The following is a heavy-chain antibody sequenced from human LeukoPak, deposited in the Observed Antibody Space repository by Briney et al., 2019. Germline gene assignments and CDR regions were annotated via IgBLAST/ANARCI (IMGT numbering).Heavy chain of an antibody. Sequence: GASLQISCKGSGYSFTSYWIGWVRQLPGKGLEWMGVIYPGDSDIRYSPSFQGQVTISADKSISTAYLQWSSLKASDTAMYYCARPYTGSYFGGGYWGQGTLVTVSS. J-gene: IGHJ4*02. D-gene: IGHD1-26*01. CDR3: ARPYTGSYFGGGY. CDR2: IYPGDSDI. CDR1: GYSFTSYW. V-gene: IGHV5-51*01.